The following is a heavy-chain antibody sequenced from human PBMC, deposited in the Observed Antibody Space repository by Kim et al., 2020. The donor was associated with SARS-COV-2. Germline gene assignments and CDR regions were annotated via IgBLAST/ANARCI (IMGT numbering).Heavy chain of an antibody. J-gene: IGHJ4*02. CDR3: ARGHSHIDGYYVGPGFNLDN. CDR1: GGSLSDYF. D-gene: IGHD3-22*01. CDR2: INDSGST. V-gene: IGHV4-34*01. Sequence: SETLSLTCGVYGGSLSDYFWSWIRQSPGKRLEWIGEINDSGSTIYNPSLKSRVTTSLDASKNQFSLRLRSVTAADTAVYFCARGHSHIDGYYVGPGFNLDNWGQGVLVTVSP.